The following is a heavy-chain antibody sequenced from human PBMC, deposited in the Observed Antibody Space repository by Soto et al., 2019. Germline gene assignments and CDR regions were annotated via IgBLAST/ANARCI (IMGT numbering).Heavy chain of an antibody. CDR1: GFTFSSYE. V-gene: IGHV3-48*03. J-gene: IGHJ6*02. D-gene: IGHD2-21*02. Sequence: PGGSLRLSCAASGFTFSSYEMNWVRQAPGKGLEWVSYISSSGSTIYYADSVKGRFTISRDNAKNSLYLQMNSLRAEDTAVYYCARNGYCGGDCYFLSYYGMDVWGQGTTVTVSS. CDR3: ARNGYCGGDCYFLSYYGMDV. CDR2: ISSSGSTI.